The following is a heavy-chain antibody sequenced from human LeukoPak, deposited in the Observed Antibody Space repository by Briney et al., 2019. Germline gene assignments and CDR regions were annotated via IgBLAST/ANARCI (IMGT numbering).Heavy chain of an antibody. V-gene: IGHV4-38-2*02. CDR1: AYPISGGYF. CDR2: FYHSGNT. CDR3: ARTPHSSNSYFDY. J-gene: IGHJ4*02. D-gene: IGHD2/OR15-2a*01. Sequence: PSETLYVTCTVSAYPISGGYFWAWIRQPPEKALEWIGAFYHSGNTYYNPSLKNRVTVSVHTAKNQFSLELSSVTAADTAVYYCARTPHSSNSYFDYWGQGILVTVSS.